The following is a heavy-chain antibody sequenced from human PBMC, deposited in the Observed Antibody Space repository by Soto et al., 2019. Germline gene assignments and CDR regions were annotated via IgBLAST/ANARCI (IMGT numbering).Heavy chain of an antibody. CDR2: INGDGSST. D-gene: IGHD5-18*01. Sequence: EVQLVESGGGIVQPGGSLRLSCATSGFSFSGYWIQWVRQAPGKGLVWVSHINGDGSSTNYADSVKGRFTISRDYAKNTLYLQMNSLRVEDTAVYYCARGGAYIYGPQYDWGQGTLVTVSS. CDR1: GFSFSGYW. J-gene: IGHJ4*02. CDR3: ARGGAYIYGPQYD. V-gene: IGHV3-74*01.